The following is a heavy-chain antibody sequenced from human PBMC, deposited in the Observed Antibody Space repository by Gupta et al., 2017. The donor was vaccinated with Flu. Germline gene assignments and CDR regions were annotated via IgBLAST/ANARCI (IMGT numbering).Heavy chain of an antibody. V-gene: IGHV3-7*01. CDR1: GFTFRSSW. CDR3: VGGPESAAFGI. Sequence: EVQLLESAGDLVQPGWSLRLSCVASGFTFRSSWVAWVRRTLGTGLEFIANITPAASTTKYVDSEKDRFTITRDNARNSVCLQMNGLRVEDTATYYCVGGPESAAFGIWGRGTMVTVSS. D-gene: IGHD1-14*01. CDR2: ITPAASTT. J-gene: IGHJ3*02.